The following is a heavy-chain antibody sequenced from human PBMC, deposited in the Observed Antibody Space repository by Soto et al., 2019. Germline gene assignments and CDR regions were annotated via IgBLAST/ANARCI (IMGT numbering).Heavy chain of an antibody. CDR1: GFSFSEYY. CDR2: ISGSGGTI. Sequence: QVQLVESGGSLVKPGGSLRLSCAASGFSFSEYYMNWIRQAPGKGLEWVSYISGSGGTIYYADSVEGRFTISRDNAKNSLYLQMNSLRAEDTVVYYCTRDEGMDVWGQGTTVTVSS. CDR3: TRDEGMDV. J-gene: IGHJ6*02. V-gene: IGHV3-11*01.